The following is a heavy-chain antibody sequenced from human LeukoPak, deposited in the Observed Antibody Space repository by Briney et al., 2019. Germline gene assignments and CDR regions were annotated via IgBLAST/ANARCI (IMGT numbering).Heavy chain of an antibody. CDR3: AKDGLNDFDSSGYYGDFDY. Sequence: PGGSLRLSCAASGFTFSSYWMSWVRQAPGKGLEWVLTISGSGDRTYYADSVKGRFRISRDNSMDTLYLQMNSLRAEDTAVYYCAKDGLNDFDSSGYYGDFDYWGQGTLVTVSS. CDR2: ISGSGDRT. V-gene: IGHV3-23*01. D-gene: IGHD3-22*01. CDR1: GFTFSSYW. J-gene: IGHJ4*02.